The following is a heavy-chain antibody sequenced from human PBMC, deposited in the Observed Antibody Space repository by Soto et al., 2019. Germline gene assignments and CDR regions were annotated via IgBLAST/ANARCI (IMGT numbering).Heavy chain of an antibody. J-gene: IGHJ4*02. CDR2: ITYDGNNK. D-gene: IGHD1-26*01. V-gene: IGHV3-30-3*01. CDR1: GFTFSRYP. CDR3: AKGVGSYYFDY. Sequence: QVQLVESGGGVVQPGRSLRLSCAASGFTFSRYPMYWVRQAPGKGLEWVAVITYDGNNKYYADSVKGRFTISRDNAKNRLSLQMNNLLPEDTAMYYCAKGVGSYYFDYWGQGTLVTVSS.